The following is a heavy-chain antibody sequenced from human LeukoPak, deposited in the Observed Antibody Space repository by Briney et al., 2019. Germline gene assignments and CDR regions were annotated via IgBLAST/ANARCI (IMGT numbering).Heavy chain of an antibody. CDR3: ARREVLAARLDY. J-gene: IGHJ4*02. CDR2: IYYSGST. V-gene: IGHV4-39*01. D-gene: IGHD6-6*01. CDR1: GGSLSSSSYY. Sequence: SETLSLTCTVSGGSLSSSSYYWGWIRQPPGKGLEWIGSIYYSGSTYYNPSLKSRVTISVDTSKNQFSLKPSSVTAADTAVYYCARREVLAARLDYWGQGTLVTVSS.